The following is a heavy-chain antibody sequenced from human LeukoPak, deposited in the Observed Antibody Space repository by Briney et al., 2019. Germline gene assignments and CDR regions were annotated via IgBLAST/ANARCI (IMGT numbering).Heavy chain of an antibody. J-gene: IGHJ4*02. D-gene: IGHD1-1*01. CDR3: SRENWSQGH. V-gene: IGHV3-7*01. CDR1: GFTFSDYF. CDR2: INQAGTKG. Sequence: PGGSLRLSCAASGFTFSDYFMTWVRQAPGKGLEWVAHINQAGTKGNYVDSVRGRFTISRDNAKKSLYLQMDSLRAEDTASYYCSRENWSQGHWGQGILVTVSS.